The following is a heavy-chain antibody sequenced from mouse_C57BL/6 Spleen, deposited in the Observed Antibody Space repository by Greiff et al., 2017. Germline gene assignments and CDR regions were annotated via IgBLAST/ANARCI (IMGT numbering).Heavy chain of an antibody. CDR3: ARRGGVEYYAVDY. J-gene: IGHJ4*01. V-gene: IGHV1-53*01. D-gene: IGHD1-3*01. CDR1: GYTFTSYW. CDR2: INPSKGGT. Sequence: VQLQQPGTELVKPGASVKLSCKASGYTFTSYWMNWVKQRPGQGLEWIGNINPSKGGTNYNEKFKSKATLTVDTSSSTAYMTLSSLTSEDSAVYYCARRGGVEYYAVDYWGKGTSVTVSS.